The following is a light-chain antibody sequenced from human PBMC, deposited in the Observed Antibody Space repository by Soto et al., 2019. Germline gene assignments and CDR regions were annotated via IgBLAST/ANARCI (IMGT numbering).Light chain of an antibody. Sequence: PVLTQPPSVSGAPGQRVTISCTGSSSNIGSTYDVQWYQQLPGTAPKLLIHGNTNRPSGVPDRFSGSKSGTSASLAITGLQADDEADYYCQSYDDSLSVHYVFGTGTKVTVL. CDR2: GNT. V-gene: IGLV1-40*01. CDR3: QSYDDSLSVHYV. J-gene: IGLJ1*01. CDR1: SSNIGSTYD.